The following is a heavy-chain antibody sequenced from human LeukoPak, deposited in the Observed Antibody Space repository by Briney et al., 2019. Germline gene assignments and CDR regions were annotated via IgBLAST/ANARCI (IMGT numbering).Heavy chain of an antibody. CDR1: GFTFSSYG. Sequence: GRSLRLSCAASGFTFSSYGMHWVRQAPGKGLEWVAVISYDGSNKYYADSVKGRFTISRDNSKNTLYLQINSLRAEDTAVYYCCSGPSFDYWGQGTLVTVSS. CDR3: CSGPSFDY. V-gene: IGHV3-30*03. CDR2: ISYDGSNK. J-gene: IGHJ4*02. D-gene: IGHD2-15*01.